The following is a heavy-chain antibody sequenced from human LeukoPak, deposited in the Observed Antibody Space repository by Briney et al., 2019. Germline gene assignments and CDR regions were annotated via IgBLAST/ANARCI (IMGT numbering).Heavy chain of an antibody. D-gene: IGHD1-1*01. CDR1: GFTFNNYA. CDR2: VSGSGGAT. CDR3: AKNRGGTYKYYMDV. J-gene: IGHJ6*03. V-gene: IGHV3-23*01. Sequence: GGSLRLSCAASGFTFNNYAMSRVRQAPGMGPEWLSYVSGSGGATYYAASVKGQFTISRDNSKNTVYLQMGSLRAEDTAVYYCAKNRGGTYKYYMDVWGNGTTVTVSS.